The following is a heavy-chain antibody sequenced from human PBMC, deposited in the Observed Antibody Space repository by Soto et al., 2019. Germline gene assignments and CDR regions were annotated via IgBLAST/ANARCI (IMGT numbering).Heavy chain of an antibody. CDR1: GGSISSSNW. V-gene: IGHV4-4*02. J-gene: IGHJ6*02. D-gene: IGHD1-26*01. Sequence: SETRSLTCAVSGGSISSSNWWSWVRQPPGKGLEWIGEIYHSGSTNYNPSLKSRVTISVDKSKNQFSLKLSSVTAADTAVYYCARVSGSYYYGMDVWGQGTTVT. CDR3: ARVSGSYYYGMDV. CDR2: IYHSGST.